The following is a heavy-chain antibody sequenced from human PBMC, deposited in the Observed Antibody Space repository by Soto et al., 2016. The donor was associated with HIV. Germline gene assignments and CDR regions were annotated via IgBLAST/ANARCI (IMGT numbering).Heavy chain of an antibody. Sequence: EVQLVESGGGLVQPGGSLRLSCAASGFTFSSYWMHWVRQAPGKGLVWVSRINSDGSSTSYADSVKGRFTISRDNAKNTLYLQMNSLRAEDTAVYYCARALGAPPQQLWKPPFDYWGQGTLVTVSS. J-gene: IGHJ4*02. CDR1: GFTFSSYW. CDR3: ARALGAPPQQLWKPPFDY. D-gene: IGHD5-18*01. CDR2: INSDGSST. V-gene: IGHV3-74*01.